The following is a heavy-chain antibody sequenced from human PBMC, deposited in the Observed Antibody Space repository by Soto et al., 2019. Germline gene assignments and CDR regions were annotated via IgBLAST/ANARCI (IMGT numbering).Heavy chain of an antibody. Sequence: GSLRLSCAASGFTFSSYGMHWVRQAPGKGLEWVAVISYDGSNKYYADSVKGRFTISRDNSKNTLYLQMNSLRAEDTAVYYCAKGVAAAGKSSWFDPWGQGTLVTVSS. CDR3: AKGVAAAGKSSWFDP. CDR2: ISYDGSNK. J-gene: IGHJ5*02. CDR1: GFTFSSYG. V-gene: IGHV3-30*18. D-gene: IGHD6-13*01.